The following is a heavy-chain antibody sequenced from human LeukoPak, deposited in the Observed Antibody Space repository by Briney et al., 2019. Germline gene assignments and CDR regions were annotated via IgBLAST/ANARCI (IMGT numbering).Heavy chain of an antibody. Sequence: SETLSLTCTVSGGSISSYYWSWIRQPAGKGLEWIGRIYTSGSTNYNPSLKSRVTMSVDTSKNQFSLKLSSVTAADTAVYYCARDRGYGSNLYYFDYWGQGTLVTVSS. CDR2: IYTSGST. V-gene: IGHV4-4*07. D-gene: IGHD6-13*01. CDR3: ARDRGYGSNLYYFDY. CDR1: GGSISSYY. J-gene: IGHJ4*02.